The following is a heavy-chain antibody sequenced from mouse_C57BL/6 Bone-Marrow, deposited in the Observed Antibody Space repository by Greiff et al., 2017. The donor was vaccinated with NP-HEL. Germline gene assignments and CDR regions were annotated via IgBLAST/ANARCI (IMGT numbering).Heavy chain of an antibody. CDR3: ARHLRGAMDY. V-gene: IGHV5-6*02. J-gene: IGHJ4*01. D-gene: IGHD3-2*02. Sequence: DVMLVESGGDLVKPGGSLKLSCAASGFTFSSYGMSWVRQTPDKRLEWVATISSGGSYTYYPDSVKGRFTISRDNAKNTLYLQMSSLKSEDTAMYYCARHLRGAMDYWGQGTSVTVSS. CDR1: GFTFSSYG. CDR2: ISSGGSYT.